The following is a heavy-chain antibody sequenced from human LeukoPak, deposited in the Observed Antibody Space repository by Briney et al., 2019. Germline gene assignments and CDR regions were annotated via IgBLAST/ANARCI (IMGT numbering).Heavy chain of an antibody. V-gene: IGHV3-30*01. CDR2: ISYHGSDK. D-gene: IGHD3-22*01. J-gene: IGHJ4*02. Sequence: GGSLRLSCAASGFTFSSYAMHWVRQAPGKGLEWVAVISYHGSDKYYADSVKGRFTISRDNSGNTLYLEMISLRDEDTAVHYCARDYHDSSGYGQHCDYWGQGTLVTVSS. CDR1: GFTFSSYA. CDR3: ARDYHDSSGYGQHCDY.